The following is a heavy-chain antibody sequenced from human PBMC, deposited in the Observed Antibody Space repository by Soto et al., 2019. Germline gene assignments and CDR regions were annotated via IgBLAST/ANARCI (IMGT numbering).Heavy chain of an antibody. V-gene: IGHV4-59*08. CDR3: ARHNDIVVVPAAIYYMDV. D-gene: IGHD2-2*01. J-gene: IGHJ6*03. Sequence: SETLSLTCTVSGGSISSYYWSWIRQPPGKGLEWIGYIYYSGSTNYNHSLKSRVTISVDTSKNQFSLKLSSVTAADTAVYYCARHNDIVVVPAAIYYMDVWGKGTTVTVSS. CDR1: GGSISSYY. CDR2: IYYSGST.